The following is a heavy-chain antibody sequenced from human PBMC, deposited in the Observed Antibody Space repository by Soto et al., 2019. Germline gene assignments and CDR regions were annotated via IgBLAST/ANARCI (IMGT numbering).Heavy chain of an antibody. CDR2: INPNSGGT. D-gene: IGHD2-2*01. CDR1: GSTFTCYY. V-gene: IGHV1-2*04. J-gene: IGHJ3*02. CDR3: ARTRGYCSSTSCSSFDI. Sequence: ASVKVSCKASGSTFTCYYMHSVRQDPGQGLEWMGWINPNSGGTNYAQKFQGWVTMTRDTSISTAYMELSRLRSDDTAVYYCARTRGYCSSTSCSSFDIWGLGTMVTVSS.